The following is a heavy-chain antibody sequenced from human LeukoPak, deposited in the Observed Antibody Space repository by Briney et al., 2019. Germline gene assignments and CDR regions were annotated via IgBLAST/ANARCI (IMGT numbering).Heavy chain of an antibody. CDR3: ARDRIAAAGTRGFDY. J-gene: IGHJ4*02. CDR2: IIPIFGTA. CDR1: GYTFSSYA. Sequence: GASVKVSCKASGYTFSSYAISWVRQAPGQGLEWMGRIIPIFGTANYAQKFQGRVTITTDESTSTAYMELSSLRSEDTAVYYCARDRIAAAGTRGFDYWGQGTLVTVSS. V-gene: IGHV1-69*05. D-gene: IGHD6-13*01.